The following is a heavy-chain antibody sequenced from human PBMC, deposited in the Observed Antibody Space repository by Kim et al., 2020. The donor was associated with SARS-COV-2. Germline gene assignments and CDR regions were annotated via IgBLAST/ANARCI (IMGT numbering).Heavy chain of an antibody. CDR3: ARVPHYYDSSGYYHNWFDP. D-gene: IGHD3-22*01. V-gene: IGHV4-59*01. J-gene: IGHJ5*02. Sequence: SRVTISVDTSKNQFSLKLSSVTAADTAVYYCARVPHYYDSSGYYHNWFDPWGQGTLVTVSS.